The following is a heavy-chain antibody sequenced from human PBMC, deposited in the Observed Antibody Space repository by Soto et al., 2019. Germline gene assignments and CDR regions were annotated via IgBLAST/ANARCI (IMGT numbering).Heavy chain of an antibody. D-gene: IGHD3-22*01. J-gene: IGHJ4*02. CDR1: GFIFSGYA. CDR3: VKGSSASRPYYFDY. Sequence: GGSLRLSCEASGFIFSGYAMSWVRQAPGRRLEWISAITGSGDDTYYADYVKGRFTISRDNSKNTLYLQMSSLRAEDTALYYCVKGSSASRPYYFDYWGQGTLVTVSS. CDR2: ITGSGDDT. V-gene: IGHV3-23*01.